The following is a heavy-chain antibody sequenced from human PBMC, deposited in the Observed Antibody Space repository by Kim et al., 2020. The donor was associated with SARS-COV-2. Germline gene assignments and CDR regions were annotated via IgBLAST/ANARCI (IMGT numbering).Heavy chain of an antibody. CDR2: INPDGSDK. V-gene: IGHV3-7*01. CDR3: ARAEI. J-gene: IGHJ4*02. CDR1: GFTFSSQW. Sequence: GGSLRLSCAASGFTFSSQWMSWVRQAPGKGLEWVANINPDGSDKSYVDSVKGRFTISRDNDKNSLYLQMDSVRAEDTAVYYCARAEIWGQGTLVTVSS.